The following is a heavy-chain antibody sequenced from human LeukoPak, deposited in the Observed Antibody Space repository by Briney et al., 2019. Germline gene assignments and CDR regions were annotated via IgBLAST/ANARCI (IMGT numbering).Heavy chain of an antibody. CDR1: GFTFSSYW. CDR2: INSGDSST. J-gene: IGHJ4*02. Sequence: GGSLRLSCAASGFTFSSYWMHWVRQAPGKGLVWVSRINSGDSSTTYADSVKGRFTISRDNAKNTLYLQMNSLRAEDTAVYYCARGYYGSGSYYTLDYWGQGTLVTVSS. V-gene: IGHV3-74*01. CDR3: ARGYYGSGSYYTLDY. D-gene: IGHD3-10*01.